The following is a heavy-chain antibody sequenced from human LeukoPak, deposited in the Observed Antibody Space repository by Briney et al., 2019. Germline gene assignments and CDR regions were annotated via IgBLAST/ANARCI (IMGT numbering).Heavy chain of an antibody. CDR1: GFTFSSYW. V-gene: IGHV3-23*01. Sequence: GGSLRLSCAASGFTFSSYWMSWVRQAPGKGLEWVSAFSGSGGSTYYADSVKGRFTISRDNSKNTLYLQMNSLRVEDTAVYYCAKSSPPPLRYWGQGTLVTVSS. CDR3: AKSSPPPLRY. J-gene: IGHJ4*02. CDR2: FSGSGGST.